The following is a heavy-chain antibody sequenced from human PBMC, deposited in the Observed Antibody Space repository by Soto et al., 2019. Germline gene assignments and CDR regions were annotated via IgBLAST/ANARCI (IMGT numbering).Heavy chain of an antibody. V-gene: IGHV3-30*03. Sequence: QVQLVEPGGGVVQPGRSLRLTCAASGFTFSSNGMHWVRQAPGKGLEWVALVAYDGSKTYYGDSVRGRFTISRDNSENTLYLQMNSLRAEDTAVYYCARWVGGSMYDNSGKYDSWGQGTLLTVSS. CDR3: ARWVGGSMYDNSGKYDS. J-gene: IGHJ5*01. CDR1: GFTFSSNG. CDR2: VAYDGSKT. D-gene: IGHD3-22*01.